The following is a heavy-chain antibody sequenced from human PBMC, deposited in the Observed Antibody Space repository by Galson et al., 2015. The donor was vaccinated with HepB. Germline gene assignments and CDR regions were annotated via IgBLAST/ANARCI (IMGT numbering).Heavy chain of an antibody. CDR3: ARVRRDTAMVFDY. CDR1: GFTFSDYY. V-gene: IGHV3-11*06. J-gene: IGHJ4*02. Sequence: SLRLSCAASGFTFSDYYMSWIRQAPGKGLEWVSYISSSSSYTNYADSVKGRFTVSRDNAKNSLYLQMNSLRAEDTAVYYCARVRRDTAMVFDYWGQGTLVTVSS. D-gene: IGHD5-18*01. CDR2: ISSSSSYT.